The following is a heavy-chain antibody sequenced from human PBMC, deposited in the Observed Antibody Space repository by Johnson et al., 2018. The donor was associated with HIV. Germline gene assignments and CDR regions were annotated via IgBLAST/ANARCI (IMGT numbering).Heavy chain of an antibody. CDR3: AKDPPPVGATDAFDI. V-gene: IGHV3-30*02. Sequence: QVQLLESGGGLVQPRGSLRLSCAASGFTFSSYGMHWVRQAPGKGLEWVAFIRYDGSNKYYADSVKGRFTISRDNSKNTLYLQMNSLRAEDTAVYYCAKDPPPVGATDAFDIWGQGTMVTASS. CDR2: IRYDGSNK. J-gene: IGHJ3*02. CDR1: GFTFSSYG. D-gene: IGHD1-26*01.